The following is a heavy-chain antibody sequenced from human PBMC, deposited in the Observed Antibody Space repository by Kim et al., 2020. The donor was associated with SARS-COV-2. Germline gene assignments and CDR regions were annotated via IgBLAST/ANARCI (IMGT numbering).Heavy chain of an antibody. CDR1: GFTFDDYA. J-gene: IGHJ6*02. Sequence: GGSLRLSCAASGFTFDDYAMHWVRQAPGKGLEWVSGISWNSGSIGYADSVKGRFTISRDNAKNSLYLQMNSLRAEDTALYYCAKEPGDGMDVWGQGTTVTVSS. CDR3: AKEPGDGMDV. CDR2: ISWNSGSI. V-gene: IGHV3-9*01.